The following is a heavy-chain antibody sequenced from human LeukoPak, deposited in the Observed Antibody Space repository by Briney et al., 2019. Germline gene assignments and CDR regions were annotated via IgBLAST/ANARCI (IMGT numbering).Heavy chain of an antibody. Sequence: ASAKVSCEASGYTFTSYYMHWVRQAPGQGLEWMGIINPSGGSTSYAQKFQGRVTMTRDTSTSTVYMELSSLRSEDTAVYYCAGGSGWYHAFDIWGQGTMVTVSS. D-gene: IGHD6-19*01. V-gene: IGHV1-46*01. CDR1: GYTFTSYY. J-gene: IGHJ3*02. CDR2: INPSGGST. CDR3: AGGSGWYHAFDI.